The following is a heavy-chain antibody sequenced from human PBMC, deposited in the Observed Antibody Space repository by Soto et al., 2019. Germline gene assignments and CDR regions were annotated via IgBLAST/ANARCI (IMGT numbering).Heavy chain of an antibody. CDR1: GFSLSTSGVG. J-gene: IGHJ4*02. CDR2: IYWDDDK. CDR3: AHDSSGWYGFDY. D-gene: IGHD6-19*01. V-gene: IGHV2-5*02. Sequence: QITLKESGPTLVKPTQTLTLTCTFSGFSLSTSGVGVGWIRQPPGKALEWLALIYWDDDKRYSPSLKSRLTITKDTSKTQVVLTLTNMAPVDTATYYFAHDSSGWYGFDYWGQGTLVTVSS.